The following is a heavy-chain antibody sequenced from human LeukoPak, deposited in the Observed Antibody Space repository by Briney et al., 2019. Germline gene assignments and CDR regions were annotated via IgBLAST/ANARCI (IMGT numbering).Heavy chain of an antibody. V-gene: IGHV1-18*01. CDR1: GYTFTSYG. CDR3: ARGRQFSSSWFNWFDP. J-gene: IGHJ5*02. D-gene: IGHD6-13*01. Sequence: GASVKVSCKASGYTFTSYGISWVRQAPGQGLEWMGWISAYNGNTNYAQELQGRVTMTTDTSTSTAYVELRSLRSDDTAVYYCARGRQFSSSWFNWFDPWGQGTLVTVSS. CDR2: ISAYNGNT.